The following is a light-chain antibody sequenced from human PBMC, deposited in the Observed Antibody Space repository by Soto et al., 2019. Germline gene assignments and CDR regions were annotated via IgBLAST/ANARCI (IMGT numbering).Light chain of an antibody. V-gene: IGKV1-5*01. CDR1: QSINNR. J-gene: IGKJ1*01. CDR2: DAS. Sequence: QMSPSPSTLDAALLDPVHISLRASQSINNRLAWYQQMPGKAPNLLIYDASSLESGVPSRFRGSGSETEFTLTISGLHPDDFATYYCQQFIDGWTFGQGTKVDIK. CDR3: QQFIDGWT.